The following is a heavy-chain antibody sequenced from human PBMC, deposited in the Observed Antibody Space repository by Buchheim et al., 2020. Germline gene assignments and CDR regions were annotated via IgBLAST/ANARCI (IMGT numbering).Heavy chain of an antibody. CDR2: INSDGSST. V-gene: IGHV3-74*01. J-gene: IGHJ3*02. Sequence: EMQLVESGGGLVQPGGSLRLSCAASGFTFSSYWMHWVRQAPGKGLVWVSRINSDGSSTSYADSVKGRFTISRDNAKNTLYLQMNSLRAEDTAVYYCARVEVGYYGSGSYYLGGYDAFDIWGQGT. D-gene: IGHD3-10*01. CDR1: GFTFSSYW. CDR3: ARVEVGYYGSGSYYLGGYDAFDI.